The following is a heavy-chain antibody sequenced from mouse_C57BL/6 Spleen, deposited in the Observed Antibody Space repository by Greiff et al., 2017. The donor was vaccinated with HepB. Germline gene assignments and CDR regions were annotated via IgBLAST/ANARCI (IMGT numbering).Heavy chain of an antibody. Sequence: EVQGVESGGGLVKPGGSLKLSCAASGFTFSSYAMSWVRQTPEKRLEWVASISDGGSYTYYPDNVKGRFTISRDNAKNNLYLQMSNLKSEDTAMYYCARDDGYYEGGFDYWGQGTTLTVSS. J-gene: IGHJ2*01. D-gene: IGHD2-3*01. V-gene: IGHV5-4*01. CDR3: ARDDGYYEGGFDY. CDR2: ISDGGSYT. CDR1: GFTFSSYA.